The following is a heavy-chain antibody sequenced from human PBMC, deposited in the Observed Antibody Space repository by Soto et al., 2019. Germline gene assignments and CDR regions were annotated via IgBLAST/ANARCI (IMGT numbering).Heavy chain of an antibody. D-gene: IGHD3-10*01. Sequence: ASVKVSCKASGGTFSSYAISWVRQAPGQGLEWMGGIIPIFGTANYAQKFQGRVTITADKSTSTAYMELSSLRSEDTAVYYCARGTLWFGELLSCYYGMDVWGQGTTVTVSS. V-gene: IGHV1-69*06. CDR1: GGTFSSYA. CDR3: ARGTLWFGELLSCYYGMDV. J-gene: IGHJ6*02. CDR2: IIPIFGTA.